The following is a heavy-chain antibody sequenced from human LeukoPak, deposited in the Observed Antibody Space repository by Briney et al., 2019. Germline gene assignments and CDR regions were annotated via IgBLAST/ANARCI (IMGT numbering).Heavy chain of an antibody. CDR1: GXAFSSYD. J-gene: IGHJ4*02. D-gene: IGHD2-15*01. CDR3: VRAVYCSGGSCTLLPPL. CDR2: IGIAADT. Sequence: SGGSLRLSCAASGXAFSSYDMHWVRQATGKGLESVSGIGIAADTYYAGSVKGRFTISRDNVKNSLYLQMNSLRAGDTAVYYCVRAVYCSGGSCTLLPPLWGQGALVTVSS. V-gene: IGHV3-13*04.